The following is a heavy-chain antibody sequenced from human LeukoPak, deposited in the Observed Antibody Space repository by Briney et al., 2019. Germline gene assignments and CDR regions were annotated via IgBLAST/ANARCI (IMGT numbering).Heavy chain of an antibody. CDR1: GFTFSSYA. CDR3: AKDLGGSYFYFDY. CDR2: ISGSGGST. V-gene: IGHV3-23*01. D-gene: IGHD1-26*01. Sequence: GGSLRLSCAASGFTFSSYAMSWVRQAPGKGLEWVSAISGSGGSTCYADSVKGRFTISRDNSKNTLYLQMNSLRAEDTAVYYCAKDLGGSYFYFDYWGQGTLVTVSS. J-gene: IGHJ4*02.